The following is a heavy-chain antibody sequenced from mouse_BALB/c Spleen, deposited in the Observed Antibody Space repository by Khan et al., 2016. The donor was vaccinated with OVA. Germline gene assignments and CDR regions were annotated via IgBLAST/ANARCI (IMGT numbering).Heavy chain of an antibody. CDR2: IWGDGRT. CDR3: ARAYYGNYREAMDY. CDR1: GFSLTGYG. V-gene: IGHV2-6-7*01. Sequence: QVQLKESGPGLVAPSQSLSITCTVSGFSLTGYGVNWVRQPPGKGLEWLGMIWGDGRTDYNSALKSRLNLNKDNSKSHAFLKMNSLQTDDTARYXCARAYYGNYREAMDYWGQGTSVTVSS. J-gene: IGHJ4*01. D-gene: IGHD2-1*01.